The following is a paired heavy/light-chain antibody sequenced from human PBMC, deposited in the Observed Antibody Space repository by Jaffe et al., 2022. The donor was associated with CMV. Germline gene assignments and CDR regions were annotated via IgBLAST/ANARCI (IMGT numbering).Light chain of an antibody. CDR1: QDISSY. CDR3: QQLHGYPQLT. V-gene: IGKV1-9*01. J-gene: IGKJ4*01. Sequence: IQLTQSPSSLSASVGDRVTITCRASQDISSYLAWYQQKPGKAPKLLIYVASTLDSGVPSRFSGSGSGTDFTLTISSLQPEDFATYHCQQLHGYPQLTFGGGTKVEIK. CDR2: VAS.
Heavy chain of an antibody. V-gene: IGHV3-23*04. CDR2: ISGLGDST. J-gene: IGHJ6*03. CDR1: GFTFDSYA. D-gene: IGHD3-10*01. Sequence: VQLVESGGGLVRPGGSLRLSCAASGFTFDSYAMSWVRQAPGKGLEWVSSISGLGDSTYYADSVKGRFTISRDNSKNTVYLQMKSLRAEDTAPYYCVKQDVLLWLGSPFYYMDVWGKGTTVTVSS. CDR3: VKQDVLLWLGSPFYYMDV.